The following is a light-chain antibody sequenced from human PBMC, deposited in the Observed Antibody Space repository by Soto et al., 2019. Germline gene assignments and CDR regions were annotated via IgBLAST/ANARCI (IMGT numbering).Light chain of an antibody. CDR1: SSNIGAGYD. J-gene: IGLJ2*01. V-gene: IGLV1-40*01. CDR2: GNS. Sequence: QPVLTQPPSVSGAPGQRVTISCTGSSSNIGAGYDVLWYQQLPGTAPKLLIYGNSNRPSGVPDQFSGSKSGTSASLVITGLQAEDEADYYCQSYDSSLSGVVFGGGTKLTVL. CDR3: QSYDSSLSGVV.